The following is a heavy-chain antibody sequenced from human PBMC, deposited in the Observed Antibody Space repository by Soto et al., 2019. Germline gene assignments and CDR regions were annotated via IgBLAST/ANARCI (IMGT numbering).Heavy chain of an antibody. CDR3: ARVTTTVLIGPGYYYYYMDV. Sequence: SETLSLTCTVSGGSTSSYYWSWIRQPPGKGLKWIGYIYYSGSTNYNPSLKSRVTISVDTSKNQFSLKLSSVTAADTAVYYCARVTTTVLIGPGYYYYYMDVWGKGTTVTVS. V-gene: IGHV4-59*01. J-gene: IGHJ6*03. CDR1: GGSTSSYY. D-gene: IGHD4-17*01. CDR2: IYYSGST.